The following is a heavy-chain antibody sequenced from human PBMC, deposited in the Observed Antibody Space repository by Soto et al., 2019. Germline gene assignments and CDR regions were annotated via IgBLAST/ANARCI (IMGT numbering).Heavy chain of an antibody. CDR1: GFTFRSFT. Sequence: GASLRLSCAGAGFTFRSFTMNWVRQAPGKGLEWVSTISSNSAYIYYTDALRGRFTISRDNAKNSLHLQMNSLRAEDTAVYYCTRDASRDSSARGWFDPWGPGTLVTVSS. D-gene: IGHD6-13*01. V-gene: IGHV3-21*01. J-gene: IGHJ5*02. CDR2: ISSNSAYI. CDR3: TRDASRDSSARGWFDP.